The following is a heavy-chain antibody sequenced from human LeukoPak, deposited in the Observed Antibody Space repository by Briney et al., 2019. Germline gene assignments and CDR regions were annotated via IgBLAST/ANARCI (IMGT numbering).Heavy chain of an antibody. CDR2: IYTSGST. Sequence: SETMSLTCTVSGGSISSGSYYWSWIRQPAGKGLEWIGRIYTSGSTNYNPSLKSRVTISVDTSKNQFSLKLSSVTAADTAVYYCAREGARYSGYDSWGQGTLVTVSS. V-gene: IGHV4-61*02. CDR3: AREGARYSGYDS. J-gene: IGHJ4*02. D-gene: IGHD5-12*01. CDR1: GGSISSGSYY.